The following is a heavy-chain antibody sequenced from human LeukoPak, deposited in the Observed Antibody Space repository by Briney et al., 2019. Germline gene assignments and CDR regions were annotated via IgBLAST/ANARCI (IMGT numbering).Heavy chain of an antibody. D-gene: IGHD3-3*01. J-gene: IGHJ6*02. CDR2: MNPNRGNT. Sequence: RASVKVSCKASGYTFTSYDINWVRQATGQGLEWMGWMNPNRGNTGYAQKFQGRVTMTRNTSISTAYMELSSLRSEDTAVYYCARGSGDTIFGVVSYGMDVWGQGTTVTVSS. CDR1: GYTFTSYD. CDR3: ARGSGDTIFGVVSYGMDV. V-gene: IGHV1-8*01.